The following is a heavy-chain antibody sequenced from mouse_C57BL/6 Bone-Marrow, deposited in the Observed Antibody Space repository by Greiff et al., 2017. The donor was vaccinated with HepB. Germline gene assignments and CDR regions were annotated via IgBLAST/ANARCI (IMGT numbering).Heavy chain of an antibody. CDR2: IWSGGST. Sequence: VKLMESGPGLVQPSQSLSITCTVFGFSLTSYGVHWVRQSPGKGLEWLGVIWSGGSTDYNAAFISRLSISKDNSKSQVFFKMNSVQADDTAIYYCVSYYYGGSYCEFAVWGTRTTVTVSS. D-gene: IGHD1-1*01. V-gene: IGHV2-2*01. CDR3: VSYYYGGSYCEFAV. J-gene: IGHJ1*03. CDR1: GFSLTSYG.